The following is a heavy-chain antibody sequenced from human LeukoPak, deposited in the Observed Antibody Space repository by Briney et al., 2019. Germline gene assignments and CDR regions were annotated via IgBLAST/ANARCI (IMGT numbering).Heavy chain of an antibody. CDR3: ARKGSSSWYSWFDP. CDR1: GGSFSGYY. J-gene: IGHJ5*02. V-gene: IGHV4-34*01. Sequence: KPSETLSLTCAVYGGSFSGYYWSWIRQPPGKGLEWIGEINHSGSTNYNPSLKSRVTLSVDTSKNQFSLKLSSVTAADTAVYYCARKGSSSWYSWFDPWGQGTLVTVSS. D-gene: IGHD6-13*01. CDR2: INHSGST.